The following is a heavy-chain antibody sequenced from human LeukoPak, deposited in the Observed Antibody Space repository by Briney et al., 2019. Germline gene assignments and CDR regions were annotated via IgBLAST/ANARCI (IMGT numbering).Heavy chain of an antibody. Sequence: GGSLRLSCAAYGFTFSSYSMNWVRQAPGKGLEWVSSISSSSSYIYYADSVKGRFTISRDTAKNSLYLQMNSLRAEDTAVYYCARVVESDAFDIWGQGTMVTVSS. CDR3: ARVVESDAFDI. V-gene: IGHV3-21*01. CDR2: ISSSSSYI. J-gene: IGHJ3*02. D-gene: IGHD2-21*01. CDR1: GFTFSSYS.